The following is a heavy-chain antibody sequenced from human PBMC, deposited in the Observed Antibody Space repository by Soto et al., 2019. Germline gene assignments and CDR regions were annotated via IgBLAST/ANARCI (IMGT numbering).Heavy chain of an antibody. CDR3: ARESPAFDYYDNGMDV. CDR1: GGSISSGGYY. Sequence: SETLSLTCTVSGGSISSGGYYWSWIRQHPGKGLEWIGYIYYSGSTYYNPSLKSRVTISVDTSKNQFSLKLSSVTAADTAVYYCARESPAFDYYDNGMDVWGQGTTVTVSS. V-gene: IGHV4-31*03. CDR2: IYYSGST. J-gene: IGHJ6*02. D-gene: IGHD3-22*01.